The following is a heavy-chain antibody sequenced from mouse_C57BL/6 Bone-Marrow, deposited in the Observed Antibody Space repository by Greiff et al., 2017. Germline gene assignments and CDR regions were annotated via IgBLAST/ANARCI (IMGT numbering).Heavy chain of an antibody. CDR1: GFTFSDYY. CDR3: ARDGNPYAMDY. D-gene: IGHD2-1*01. CDR2: ISNGGGST. V-gene: IGHV5-12*01. J-gene: IGHJ4*01. Sequence: EVQVVESGGGLVQPGGSLTLSCAASGFTFSDYYMYWVRQTPEKRLEWVAYISNGGGSTYYPDTVKGRFTISRDNAKNTLYLQMSRLKSEDTAMYYCARDGNPYAMDYWGQGTSVTVSS.